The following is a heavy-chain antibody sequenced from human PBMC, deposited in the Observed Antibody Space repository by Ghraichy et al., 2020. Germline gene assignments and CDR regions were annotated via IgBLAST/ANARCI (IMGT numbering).Heavy chain of an antibody. D-gene: IGHD3-10*01. Sequence: GGSLRLSCAASGFTFSNYAMSWVRQAPGKGLEWVSGISGSGGNTYYADSVKGRFTISRDNSKNTLYMQMNSLRAEDTAVYYCAKSGKQTLVRGVAEDYWGQGTLVTVSS. CDR1: GFTFSNYA. V-gene: IGHV3-23*01. CDR3: AKSGKQTLVRGVAEDY. J-gene: IGHJ4*02. CDR2: ISGSGGNT.